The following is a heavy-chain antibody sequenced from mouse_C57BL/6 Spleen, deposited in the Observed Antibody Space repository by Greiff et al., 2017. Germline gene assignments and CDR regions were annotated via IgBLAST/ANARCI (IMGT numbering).Heavy chain of an antibody. V-gene: IGHV2-2*01. CDR3: AKEGYGSSPWYFDV. CDR1: GFSLTSYG. Sequence: QVQLKQSGPGLVQPSQSLSITCTASGFSLTSYGVHWVRQSPGKGLEWLGVIWSGGSTDYNAAFISKLSISKDNSKSQVFFKMNRLQADDTAIYYCAKEGYGSSPWYFDVWGTGTTVTVSS. CDR2: IWSGGST. D-gene: IGHD1-1*01. J-gene: IGHJ1*03.